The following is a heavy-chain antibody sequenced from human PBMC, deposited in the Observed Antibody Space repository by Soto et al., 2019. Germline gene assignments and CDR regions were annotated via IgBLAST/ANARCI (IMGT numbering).Heavy chain of an antibody. V-gene: IGHV4-59*01. CDR2: IYYSGST. CDR1: GGSISSYY. CDR3: ARESPGYCSGGSCLLSWFDP. D-gene: IGHD2-15*01. Sequence: QVQLQESGPGLVKPSETLSLTCTVSGGSISSYYWSWIRQPPGKGLEWIGYIYYSGSTNYNPSLKSRVTISVDTSKNQFSLKLSSVTAADTAVYYCARESPGYCSGGSCLLSWFDPWGQGTLVTVSS. J-gene: IGHJ5*02.